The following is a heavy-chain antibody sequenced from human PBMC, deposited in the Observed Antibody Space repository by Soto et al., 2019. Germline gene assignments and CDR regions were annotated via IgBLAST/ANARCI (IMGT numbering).Heavy chain of an antibody. Sequence: QVQLVQSGAEVKKPGSSVKVSCKASGGTFSSYTISWVRQAPGQGLEWMGRIIPILGIANYAQKFQGRVTITAEKSTSKAYMELSSLRSEDTAVYYCASRKAQDLGVQAYWGQGTLVTVSS. J-gene: IGHJ4*02. CDR1: GGTFSSYT. D-gene: IGHD1-26*01. CDR3: ASRKAQDLGVQAY. CDR2: IIPILGIA. V-gene: IGHV1-69*02.